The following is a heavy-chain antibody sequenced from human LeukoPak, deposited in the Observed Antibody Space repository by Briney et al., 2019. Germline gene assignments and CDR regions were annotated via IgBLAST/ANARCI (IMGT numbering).Heavy chain of an antibody. D-gene: IGHD3-10*01. CDR1: GYTFTSYG. CDR2: ISAYNGNT. J-gene: IGHJ6*02. CDR3: ARVRAMVRGVNYYYGMDV. V-gene: IGHV1-18*01. Sequence: ASVKVSCKASGYTFTSYGISWVRQAPGQGLEWMGWISAYNGNTNYAQKLQGRVTMTTDTSTSTVYMELSSLRSEDTAVYYCARVRAMVRGVNYYYGMDVWGQGTTVTVSS.